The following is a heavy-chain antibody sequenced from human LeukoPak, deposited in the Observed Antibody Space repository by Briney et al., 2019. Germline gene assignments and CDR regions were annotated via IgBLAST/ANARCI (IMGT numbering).Heavy chain of an antibody. Sequence: GGSLRLSCAASGFTFSSYAMSWVRQAPGKGLEWVSAISGSGGSTYYADSVKGRFTISRGNSKNTLYLQMNSLRAEDTAVYCCAKDRAYGDYGVYYFDYWGQGTLVTVSS. J-gene: IGHJ4*02. CDR2: ISGSGGST. CDR1: GFTFSSYA. CDR3: AKDRAYGDYGVYYFDY. D-gene: IGHD4-17*01. V-gene: IGHV3-23*01.